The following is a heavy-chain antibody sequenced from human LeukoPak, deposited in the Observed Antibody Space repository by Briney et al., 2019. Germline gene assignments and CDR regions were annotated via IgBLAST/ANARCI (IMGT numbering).Heavy chain of an antibody. CDR2: ISNCGDDT. V-gene: IGHV3-23*01. CDR1: DFTFRSCA. CDR3: AKDTWASNYGFDY. D-gene: IGHD4-11*01. Sequence: GGSLRLSCAASDFTFRSCAMSWVRQAPAQGLEWDSGISNCGDDTDYADSVTVRFTISRDNSKNTLYLQMNSLIAEDTAVYFCAKDTWASNYGFDYWGQGALVTVSS. J-gene: IGHJ4*02.